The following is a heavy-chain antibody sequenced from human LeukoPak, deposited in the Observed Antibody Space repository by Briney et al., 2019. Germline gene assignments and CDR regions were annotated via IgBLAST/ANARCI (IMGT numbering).Heavy chain of an antibody. CDR3: ARLSRVPGADWEN. CDR2: IYPGDADT. CDR1: GYSFTSYW. D-gene: IGHD3-9*01. V-gene: IGHV5-51*01. Sequence: GESLKISCKGSGYSFTSYWIGWLRPMPGKGLEWMGIIYPGDADTRYSPSFRGQVTISADKSISTAYLQWSSLKASDTAMYYCARLSRVPGADWENWGQGTLVTVSS. J-gene: IGHJ4*02.